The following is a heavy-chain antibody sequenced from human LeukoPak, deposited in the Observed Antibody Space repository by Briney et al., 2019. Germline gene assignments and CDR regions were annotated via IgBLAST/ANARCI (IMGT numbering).Heavy chain of an antibody. CDR2: ISGSSSYI. Sequence: GGSLRLSCAASGFTFSSYSMNWVRQTPGKGLEWVSSISGSSSYIYYADSVKGRFTISRDNAKNSLYLQMNSLRAEDTDVYYCARLAQRLLWYGMDVWGQGTTVTVSS. V-gene: IGHV3-21*01. J-gene: IGHJ6*02. CDR1: GFTFSSYS. CDR3: ARLAQRLLWYGMDV. D-gene: IGHD3-10*01.